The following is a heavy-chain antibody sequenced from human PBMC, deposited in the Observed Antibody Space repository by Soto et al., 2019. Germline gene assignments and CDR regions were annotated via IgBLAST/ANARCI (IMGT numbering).Heavy chain of an antibody. Sequence: ESGGGVVQPGRSLRLSCAASGFTFSSYGMHWVRQAPGKGLEWVAVISYDGSNKYYADSVKGRFTISRDNSKNTLYLQMNSLRAEDTAVYYCAKDLYEWELWAFDYWGQGTLVTVSS. CDR1: GFTFSSYG. J-gene: IGHJ4*02. CDR3: AKDLYEWELWAFDY. CDR2: ISYDGSNK. V-gene: IGHV3-30*18. D-gene: IGHD1-26*01.